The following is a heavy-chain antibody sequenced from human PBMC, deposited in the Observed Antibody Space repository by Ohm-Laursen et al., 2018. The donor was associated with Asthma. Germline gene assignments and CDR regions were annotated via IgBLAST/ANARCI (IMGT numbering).Heavy chain of an antibody. CDR1: GFTFSSYG. CDR2: RSYDGSNK. Sequence: SLRLSCTASGFTFSSYGMHWVRQAPGKGLEWVAVRSYDGSNKYYADSVKGRFTISRDNSKNTLYLQMNSLRAEDTAVYYCASGIYGDYPLVFDYWGQGTLVTVSS. D-gene: IGHD4-17*01. J-gene: IGHJ4*02. CDR3: ASGIYGDYPLVFDY. V-gene: IGHV3-30*03.